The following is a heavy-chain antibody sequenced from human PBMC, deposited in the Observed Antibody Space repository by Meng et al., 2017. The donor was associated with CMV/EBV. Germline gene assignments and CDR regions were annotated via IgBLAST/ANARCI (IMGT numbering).Heavy chain of an antibody. D-gene: IGHD6-6*01. CDR2: IYSGGST. CDR1: GFTVSSNY. CDR3: ARGGYSSSSPYYYGMDV. Sequence: GGSLGLSCAASGFTVSSNYMTWARQAPGKGLEWVSVIYSGGSTYYADSVKGRFTISRDNAKNSLYLQMNSLRAEDTAVYYCARGGYSSSSPYYYGMDVWGQGTTVTVSS. J-gene: IGHJ6*02. V-gene: IGHV3-53*01.